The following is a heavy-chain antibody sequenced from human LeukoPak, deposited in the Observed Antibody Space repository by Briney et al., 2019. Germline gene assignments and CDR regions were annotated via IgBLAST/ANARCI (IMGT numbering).Heavy chain of an antibody. Sequence: PSETLSLXCTVSAGSISSYYWSWIRQPPGKGLEWIGYIYYTGNTNYNPSLKSRVTISVDTSKNQFSLKLTSVTAADTAVYYCARAGGYNSPFAYWGQGTLVTVSS. D-gene: IGHD5-24*01. CDR1: AGSISSYY. CDR3: ARAGGYNSPFAY. CDR2: IYYTGNT. V-gene: IGHV4-59*01. J-gene: IGHJ4*02.